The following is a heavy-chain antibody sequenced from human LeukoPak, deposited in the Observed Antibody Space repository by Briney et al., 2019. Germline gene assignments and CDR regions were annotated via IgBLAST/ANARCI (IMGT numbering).Heavy chain of an antibody. V-gene: IGHV4-59*01. CDR1: GGSISSYY. D-gene: IGHD2/OR15-2a*01. Sequence: SETLSLTCTVSGGSISSYYWSWIRQPPGKGLEWIGYIYYSGSTNYNPSLKSRATISVDTSKNQFSLKLSSVTAADTAVYYCARSGFYGSHPFDYWGQGSLVTVSS. J-gene: IGHJ4*02. CDR3: ARSGFYGSHPFDY. CDR2: IYYSGST.